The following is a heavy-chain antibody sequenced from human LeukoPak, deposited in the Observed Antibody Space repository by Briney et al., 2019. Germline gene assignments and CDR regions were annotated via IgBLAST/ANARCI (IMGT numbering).Heavy chain of an antibody. CDR1: GGSISSSSYY. V-gene: IGHV4-39*07. J-gene: IGHJ5*02. CDR3: ARALVGAKDRFDP. D-gene: IGHD1-26*01. Sequence: PSETQSLTCTVSGGSISSSSYYWGWIRQPPGKGLEWIGSIYYSGSTYYNPSLKSRVTISVDASKNQFSLKMTSVTAADTAVYYCARALVGAKDRFDPWGQGTLVTVSS. CDR2: IYYSGST.